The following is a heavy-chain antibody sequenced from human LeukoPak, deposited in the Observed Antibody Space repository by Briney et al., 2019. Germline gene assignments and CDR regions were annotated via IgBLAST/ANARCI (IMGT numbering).Heavy chain of an antibody. CDR1: GGSFSGYY. V-gene: IGHV4-34*01. J-gene: IGHJ6*03. CDR2: INHSGST. Sequence: SETLSLTCAVYGGSFSGYYWSWIRQPPGKGLEWIGEINHSGSTNYSPSLKSRVTISVDTSKNQFSLKLSSVTAADTAVYYCARGYSNSRYYYYYMDVWGKGTTVTVSS. CDR3: ARGYSNSRYYYYYMDV. D-gene: IGHD4-11*01.